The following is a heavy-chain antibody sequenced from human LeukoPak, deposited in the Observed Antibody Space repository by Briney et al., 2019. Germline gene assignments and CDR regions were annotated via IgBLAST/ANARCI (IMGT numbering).Heavy chain of an antibody. CDR1: GYSFTNYW. V-gene: IGHV5-51*01. CDR3: ARPVRDGYNPYYFDY. Sequence: GESLKISCQSSGYSFTNYWIGWVRQMPGKGLEWMGIIYPGDSDTRYSPSFQGQVTISADKSISTAYLQWSSLKASDTAMYYCARPVRDGYNPYYFDYWGQGTLVTVSS. CDR2: IYPGDSDT. D-gene: IGHD5-24*01. J-gene: IGHJ4*02.